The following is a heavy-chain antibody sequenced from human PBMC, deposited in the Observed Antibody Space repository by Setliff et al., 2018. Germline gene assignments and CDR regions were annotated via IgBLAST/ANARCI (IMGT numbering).Heavy chain of an antibody. D-gene: IGHD3-10*01. CDR1: GGTFSSNG. V-gene: IGHV1-69*05. CDR3: AREKGYYNSGSYKYWFDP. J-gene: IGHJ5*02. CDR2: INPIFGTT. Sequence: GASVKVSCKASGGTFSSNGISWVRQAPGQGLEWMGGINPIFGTTTYAQKFQGRVTITTDESTSTAYMDLSSLTSDDTAIYCCAREKGYYNSGSYKYWFDPWGQGTLVTVSS.